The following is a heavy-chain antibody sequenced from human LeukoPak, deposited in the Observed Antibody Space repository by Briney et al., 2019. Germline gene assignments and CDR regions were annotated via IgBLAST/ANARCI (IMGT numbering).Heavy chain of an antibody. CDR3: ARGWLRSDFDY. CDR1: GYTFTSYD. V-gene: IGHV1-8*01. J-gene: IGHJ4*02. Sequence: GASVKGSCKASGYTFTSYDINWVRQASGQGLEWMGWMNPNSGNTGYAQKFQGRVTMTRNTSISTAYMELSSLRSEDTAVYYCARGWLRSDFDYWGQGTLVTVSS. CDR2: MNPNSGNT. D-gene: IGHD5-12*01.